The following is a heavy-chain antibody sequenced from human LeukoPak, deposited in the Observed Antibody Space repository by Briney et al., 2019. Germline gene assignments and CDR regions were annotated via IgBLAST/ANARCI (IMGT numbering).Heavy chain of an antibody. CDR1: GFTFSSYV. D-gene: IGHD4-23*01. V-gene: IGHV3-23*01. Sequence: GGSLRLSCAASGFTFSSYVMSWVRQAPGKGLEWVSGISGSADSTYYADSVNGRFTISRDNSKNTLHLQMNSLRAEETAVYYCAKGLGVGNSVFFDYWGQGTLVTVSS. J-gene: IGHJ4*02. CDR2: ISGSADST. CDR3: AKGLGVGNSVFFDY.